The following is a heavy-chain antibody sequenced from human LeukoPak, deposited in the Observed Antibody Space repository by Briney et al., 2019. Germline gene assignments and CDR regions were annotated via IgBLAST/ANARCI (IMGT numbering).Heavy chain of an antibody. V-gene: IGHV3-43*01. CDR3: AKASGNYALDY. J-gene: IGHJ4*02. CDR2: ISWDGGRI. CDR1: GFTFDDYT. D-gene: IGHD1-26*01. Sequence: GGSLRLSCAASGFTFDDYTMHWVRQVPGKGLEWVSLISWDGGRIYYADSVKGRFTISRDNSKNSLYLQMNSLTTEDTALYYCAKASGNYALDYWGQGTLVTVSS.